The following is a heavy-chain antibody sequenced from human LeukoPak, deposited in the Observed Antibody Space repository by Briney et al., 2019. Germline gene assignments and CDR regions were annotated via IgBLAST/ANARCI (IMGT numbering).Heavy chain of an antibody. CDR3: ARDLLYDSGYYYGMDV. Sequence: GGSLRLSCAASGFTFSNYGMHWVRQAPGKGLEWVAVIWYDGSNKYYADSVKGRFTISRDNSKNTLYLQMNSLRAEDTAVYYCARDLLYDSGYYYGMDVWGQGATVTVS. CDR2: IWYDGSNK. CDR1: GFTFSNYG. J-gene: IGHJ6*02. D-gene: IGHD3-3*01. V-gene: IGHV3-33*01.